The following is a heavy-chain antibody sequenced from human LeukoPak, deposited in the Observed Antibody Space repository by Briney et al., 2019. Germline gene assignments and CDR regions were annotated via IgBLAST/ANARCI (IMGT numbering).Heavy chain of an antibody. CDR2: IRSDGSNK. D-gene: IGHD4-17*01. V-gene: IGHV3-30*02. CDR1: GFTFGSYG. J-gene: IGHJ4*02. CDR3: ARDRDDYGDILFY. Sequence: GGSLRLSCAASGFTFGSYGMHWVRQAPGKGLEWVTFIRSDGSNKYYADSVKGRFTISRDNSKNTLYLQMNSLRAEDTAVYYCARDRDDYGDILFYWGQGTLVTVSS.